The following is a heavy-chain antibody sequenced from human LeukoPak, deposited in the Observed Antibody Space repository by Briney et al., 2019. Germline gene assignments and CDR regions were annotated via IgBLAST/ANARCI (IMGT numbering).Heavy chain of an antibody. CDR2: IIPIFGTA. V-gene: IGHV1-69*13. D-gene: IGHD3-10*01. J-gene: IGHJ4*02. CDR1: GGTFSSYA. CDR3: ARAPYYYGSESHIGYFDY. Sequence: SVKVSCKASGGTFSSYAISWVRQAPGQGLEWMGGIIPIFGTANYAQKFQGRVTITADESTSTAYMELSSLRSEDTAVYYCARAPYYYGSESHIGYFDYWGQGTLVTVSS.